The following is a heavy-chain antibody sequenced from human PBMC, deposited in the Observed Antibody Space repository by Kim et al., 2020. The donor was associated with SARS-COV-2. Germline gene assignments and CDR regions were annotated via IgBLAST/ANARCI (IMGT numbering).Heavy chain of an antibody. V-gene: IGHV3-7*01. Sequence: GGSLRLSCAASGFTFSTSWMTWVRQVPGKGLEWVANIKEDGSETNYLDSAKGRFTISRDNAESSLYLQMNSLRAEDTALYYCARGSSAWTFDYWGRGTQVTVSS. J-gene: IGHJ4*02. CDR1: GFTFSTSW. CDR2: IKEDGSET. D-gene: IGHD6-19*01. CDR3: ARGSSAWTFDY.